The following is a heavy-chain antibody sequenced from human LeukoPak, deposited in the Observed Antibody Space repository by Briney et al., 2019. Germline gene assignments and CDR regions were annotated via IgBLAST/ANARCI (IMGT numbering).Heavy chain of an antibody. CDR1: GFTVSSNY. Sequence: PGGSLRLSCAASGFTVSSNYMSWVRQAPGKGLEWVSVIYSGGSTYYADSVKGRFTISRDNAKNSLYLQMNSLRAEDTAVYYCARDESGYSSSWYPDWGQGTLVTVSS. J-gene: IGHJ4*02. CDR2: IYSGGST. D-gene: IGHD6-13*01. V-gene: IGHV3-53*01. CDR3: ARDESGYSSSWYPD.